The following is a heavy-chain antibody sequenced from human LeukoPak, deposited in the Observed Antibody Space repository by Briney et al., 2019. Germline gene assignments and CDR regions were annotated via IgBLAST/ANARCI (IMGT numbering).Heavy chain of an antibody. CDR2: IYSDESST. CDR3: ARDLAVAGTSFDY. J-gene: IGHJ4*02. CDR1: GFTFSSYW. Sequence: GGSLRLSCAASGFTFSSYWMHWGRQAPGKGLGWVSRIYSDESSTNYADSVKGRFTISRDNAKNTLYLQMNSLRAEDTAVYYSARDLAVAGTSFDYWGQGTLVTVSS. D-gene: IGHD6-19*01. V-gene: IGHV3-74*01.